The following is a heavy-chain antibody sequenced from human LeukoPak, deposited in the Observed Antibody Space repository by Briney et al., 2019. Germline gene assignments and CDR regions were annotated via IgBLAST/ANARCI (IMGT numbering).Heavy chain of an antibody. Sequence: GGSLRLSCAASGFTFSSYAMHWVRQAPGKGLEWVAVISYDGSNKYYADSVKGRLTISRDNSKNTLYLQMNSLRAEDTAVYYCARDALIYSSSRYYYYMGVWGKGTTVTVSS. CDR3: ARDALIYSSSRYYYYMGV. D-gene: IGHD6-6*01. CDR2: ISYDGSNK. J-gene: IGHJ6*03. V-gene: IGHV3-30*04. CDR1: GFTFSSYA.